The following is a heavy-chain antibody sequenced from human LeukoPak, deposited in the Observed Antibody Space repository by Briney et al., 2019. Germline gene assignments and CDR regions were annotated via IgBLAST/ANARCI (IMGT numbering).Heavy chain of an antibody. Sequence: GGSLRLSCAASGFTFSSYGMHWVRQAPGKGLEWVAFIRYDGSNKYYADSVKGRFTIARDNSKHTPYLQMNSLRAEATAVYYCAKDAYCSSNSCYPNYYYYMDVWGKGTTVPVS. CDR2: IRYDGSNK. CDR3: AKDAYCSSNSCYPNYYYYMDV. V-gene: IGHV3-30*02. J-gene: IGHJ6*03. CDR1: GFTFSSYG. D-gene: IGHD2-2*01.